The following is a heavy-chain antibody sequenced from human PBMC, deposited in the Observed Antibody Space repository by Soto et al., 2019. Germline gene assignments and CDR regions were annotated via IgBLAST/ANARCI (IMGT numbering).Heavy chain of an antibody. V-gene: IGHV4-4*02. Sequence: QVQLQESGPGLVKPSGTLSLTCAVSSGSISSSNWWSWVRQPPGKGLEWIGEIYHSGSTNYNPSLKSRVTISVDQSKNQFSLKLSSVTAADTAVYYCARGPPVGMLYRSNWFDPWGQGTLVTVSS. J-gene: IGHJ5*02. CDR3: ARGPPVGMLYRSNWFDP. D-gene: IGHD2-8*01. CDR1: SGSISSSNW. CDR2: IYHSGST.